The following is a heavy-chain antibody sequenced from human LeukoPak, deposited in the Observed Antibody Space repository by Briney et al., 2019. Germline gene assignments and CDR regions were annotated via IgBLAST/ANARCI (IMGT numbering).Heavy chain of an antibody. V-gene: IGHV3-7*01. Sequence: GGSLRLSCAASGFTFSSYWMSWMRQAPGKGLEWVANIKYDGNEEYYVDSVKGRFTISRDNAKNSLYLQLNSLRVEGTAVYYCKSGGAAPGSFDHWGQGTLVTVSP. J-gene: IGHJ4*02. CDR3: KSGGAAPGSFDH. CDR1: GFTFSSYW. CDR2: IKYDGNEE. D-gene: IGHD1-1*01.